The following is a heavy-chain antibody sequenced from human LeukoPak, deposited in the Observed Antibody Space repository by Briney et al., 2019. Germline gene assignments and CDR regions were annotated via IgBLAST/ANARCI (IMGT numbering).Heavy chain of an antibody. Sequence: GGSLRLSCTASGFTFGDYAMSWFRQAPGKGLEWVGFIRSKAYGGTTEYAASVKGRFTISRDDSKSIAYLQMNSLKTEDTAVYYCTRDLWGRYSSSWYYFDYWGQGTLVTVSS. CDR1: GFTFGDYA. J-gene: IGHJ4*02. V-gene: IGHV3-49*03. CDR3: TRDLWGRYSSSWYYFDY. CDR2: IRSKAYGGTT. D-gene: IGHD6-13*01.